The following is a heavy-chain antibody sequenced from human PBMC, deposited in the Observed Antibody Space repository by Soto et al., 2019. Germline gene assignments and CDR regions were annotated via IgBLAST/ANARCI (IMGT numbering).Heavy chain of an antibody. CDR3: ARGLVATDLSY. V-gene: IGHV5-10-1*01. CDR1: GYSFTSYW. CDR2: IDPSDSYT. D-gene: IGHD5-12*01. Sequence: GESLKISCKGSGYSFTSYWISWVRQMPGKGLEWMGRIDPSDSYTNYSPSLQGHVTISADKSISTASLQGSSLKASDTAMYYCARGLVATDLSYWGQGTLVTVSS. J-gene: IGHJ4*02.